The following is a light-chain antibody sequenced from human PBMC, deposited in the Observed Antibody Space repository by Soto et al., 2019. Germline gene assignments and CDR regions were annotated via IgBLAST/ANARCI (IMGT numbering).Light chain of an antibody. CDR2: DVS. J-gene: IGLJ1*01. Sequence: SALTQPASVSGSPGQSITISCTGTSSDVGGYNYVSWYQQHLGKAPKLMIYDVSNRPSGVSNRFSGSKSGNTASLTISGLQAEDEADYYCSSYTSSSTLEIFGTGTKLTVL. CDR1: SSDVGGYNY. CDR3: SSYTSSSTLEI. V-gene: IGLV2-14*01.